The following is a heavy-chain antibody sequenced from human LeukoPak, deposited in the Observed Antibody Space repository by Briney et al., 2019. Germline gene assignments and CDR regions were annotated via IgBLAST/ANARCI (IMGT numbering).Heavy chain of an antibody. CDR3: ARDFYTSGKGAFDI. J-gene: IGHJ3*02. V-gene: IGHV1-2*02. Sequence: ASVKVSCKASGYTFTSYGISWVRQAPGQGLEWMGWVNPKSGGTSYAQRFQDRITLARDTSISTVYMELSRLISDDTAVYYCARDFYTSGKGAFDIWGQGTMVTVSS. D-gene: IGHD2/OR15-2a*01. CDR2: VNPKSGGT. CDR1: GYTFTSYG.